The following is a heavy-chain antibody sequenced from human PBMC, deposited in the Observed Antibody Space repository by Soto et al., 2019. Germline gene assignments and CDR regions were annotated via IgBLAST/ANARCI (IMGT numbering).Heavy chain of an antibody. J-gene: IGHJ6*03. Sequence: GGSLRLSCAASGFTFSSYAMSWVRQAPGKGLEWVSGISWNSGSIGYADSVKGRFTISRDNAKNSLYLQMNSLRAEDTALYYCAKDIWAGPDRGEYYYYYMDVWGKGTTVTVSS. CDR1: GFTFSSYA. CDR3: AKDIWAGPDRGEYYYYYMDV. V-gene: IGHV3-9*01. D-gene: IGHD6-19*01. CDR2: ISWNSGSI.